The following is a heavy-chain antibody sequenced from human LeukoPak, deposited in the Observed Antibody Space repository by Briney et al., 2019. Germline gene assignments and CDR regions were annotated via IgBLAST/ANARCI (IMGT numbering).Heavy chain of an antibody. D-gene: IGHD5-18*01. CDR2: MNPNSGNT. CDR3: ARGRYSYGYDAFDI. CDR1: GYTFTSYD. V-gene: IGHV1-8*01. J-gene: IGHJ3*02. Sequence: ASVKVSCKASGYTFTSYDINWVQQATGQGLEWMGWMNPNSGNTGYAQKFQGRVTMTRNTSISTAYMELSSLRSEDTAVYYCARGRYSYGYDAFDIWGQGTMVTVSP.